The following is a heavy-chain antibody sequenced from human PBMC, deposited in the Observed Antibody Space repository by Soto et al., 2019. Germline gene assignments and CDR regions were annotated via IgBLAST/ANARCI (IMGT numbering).Heavy chain of an antibody. V-gene: IGHV3-33*01. Sequence: QVQLVESGGGVVQPGRSLRLSCAACGFTFSSYGMHWVRQAPGKGLEWVAVIWYDGSNKYYADSVKGRFTISRDNSKNTLYLQMNSLRAEDTAVYYCARDVLVLNYYYYYGMDVWGQGTTVTVSS. J-gene: IGHJ6*02. D-gene: IGHD2-8*02. CDR1: GFTFSSYG. CDR2: IWYDGSNK. CDR3: ARDVLVLNYYYYYGMDV.